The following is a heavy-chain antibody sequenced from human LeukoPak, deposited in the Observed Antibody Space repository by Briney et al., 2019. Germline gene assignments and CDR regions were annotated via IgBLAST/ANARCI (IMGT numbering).Heavy chain of an antibody. J-gene: IGHJ4*02. Sequence: PSQTLSLTCAVSGGSISSGGHSWSWIRQPPGKGLEWIGYIYHSGSTYYNPSLKSRVTISVDRSKNQFSLKLSSVTAADTAVYYCAREDDSTLFDYWGQGTLVTVSS. CDR2: IYHSGST. CDR3: AREDDSTLFDY. CDR1: GGSISSGGHS. D-gene: IGHD3-22*01. V-gene: IGHV4-30-2*01.